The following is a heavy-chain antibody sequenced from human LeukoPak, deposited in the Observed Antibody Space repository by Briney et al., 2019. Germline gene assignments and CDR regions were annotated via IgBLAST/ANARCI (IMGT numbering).Heavy chain of an antibody. CDR2: INSDGSST. CDR3: AGSTMVRGVIYYYYGIDV. D-gene: IGHD3-10*01. J-gene: IGHJ6*02. Sequence: GGSLRLSCAASGFTFSSYWMHWVRQAPGKGLVWVSRINSDGSSTSYADSVKGRFTISRDNAKNTLYLQMNSLRAEDTAVYYCAGSTMVRGVIYYYYGIDVWSQGTTVTVSS. V-gene: IGHV3-74*01. CDR1: GFTFSSYW.